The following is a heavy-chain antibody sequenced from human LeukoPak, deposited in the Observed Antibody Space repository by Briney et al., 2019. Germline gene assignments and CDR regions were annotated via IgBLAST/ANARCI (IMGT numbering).Heavy chain of an antibody. CDR2: IYYSGST. Sequence: SETLSLTCTVSGGSISSYYWSWIRQPPGKGLEWIGYIYYSGSTNYNPSLKSRVTISVDTSKNQFSLKLSSLTAADTAVYFCARGPHYYSYYGLDVWGQGTTVTVSS. CDR3: ARGPHYYSYYGLDV. J-gene: IGHJ6*02. V-gene: IGHV4-59*01. CDR1: GGSISSYY.